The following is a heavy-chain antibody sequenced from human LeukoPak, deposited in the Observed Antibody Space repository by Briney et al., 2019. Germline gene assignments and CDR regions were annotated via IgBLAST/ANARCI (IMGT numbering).Heavy chain of an antibody. V-gene: IGHV1-8*01. D-gene: IGHD3-9*01. CDR3: ARGRYDILTGYYFPHY. Sequence: ASVKVSCKASGYTFTSYDINWVRQATGQGLEWMGWMNPNSGNTGYAQKFQGRVTMTRNTSISTAYMELSSLRSEDTAVYYCARGRYDILTGYYFPHYWGQGTLVTVSS. J-gene: IGHJ4*02. CDR1: GYTFTSYD. CDR2: MNPNSGNT.